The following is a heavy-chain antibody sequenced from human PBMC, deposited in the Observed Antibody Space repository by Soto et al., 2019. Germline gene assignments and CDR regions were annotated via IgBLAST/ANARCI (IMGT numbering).Heavy chain of an antibody. CDR2: MNPNSGNT. J-gene: IGHJ4*02. D-gene: IGHD4-17*01. Sequence: QVQLVQSGAEVKKPGASVKVSCKTSGYSFTSYDIYWVRQATGQGLEWMGWMNPNSGNTVYAQKFQGRVTMSRNTSIGTAYMELSSLRSDDTAVYYCARGRSSYGAYYFDSWGQGTLVTVSS. V-gene: IGHV1-8*01. CDR3: ARGRSSYGAYYFDS. CDR1: GYSFTSYD.